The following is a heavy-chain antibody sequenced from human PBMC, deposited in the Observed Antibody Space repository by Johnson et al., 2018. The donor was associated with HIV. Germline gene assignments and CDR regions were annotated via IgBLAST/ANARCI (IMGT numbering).Heavy chain of an antibody. Sequence: VQLVESGGGLVKPGGSLRLSCAASGFIFTNAWMTWVRQAPGKGLEWVALIKNKADGGTTDYAAPVKGRFTISRDDSKNMLYLQINSLRTEDTGVYYCTTGTSWYGVITFDIWGQGTMVTVSS. CDR3: TTGTSWYGVITFDI. V-gene: IGHV3-15*05. CDR1: GFIFTNAW. J-gene: IGHJ3*02. CDR2: IKNKADGGTT. D-gene: IGHD3-10*01.